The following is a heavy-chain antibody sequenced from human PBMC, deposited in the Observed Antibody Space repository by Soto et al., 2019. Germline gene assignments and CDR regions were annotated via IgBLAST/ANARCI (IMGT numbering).Heavy chain of an antibody. D-gene: IGHD3-10*01. CDR3: ASHSVNYYNDY. Sequence: QVQLVQSGAEVKKPGSSVKVSCKASGGTFSSYTIIWVRQAPGQGLEWMGRIIPILGIANYAQKFQGRVTITADKATITANMELSSLRSEDTAVYYCASHSVNYYNDYWGQGTLVTVSS. CDR2: IIPILGIA. J-gene: IGHJ4*02. V-gene: IGHV1-69*02. CDR1: GGTFSSYT.